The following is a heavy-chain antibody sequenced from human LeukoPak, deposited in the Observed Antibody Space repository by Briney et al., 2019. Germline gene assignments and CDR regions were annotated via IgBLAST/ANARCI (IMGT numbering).Heavy chain of an antibody. Sequence: GGSLRLSCAASGFTFSTYSMNWVRQAQGKGLEWVSYISSSISTIYYADSVEGRFTISRDNAKTSLYLQMNSLRDEDTAIYYCARDFADGDCFDIWGQGTLVTVSS. D-gene: IGHD2-21*01. CDR3: ARDFADGDCFDI. CDR1: GFTFSTYS. V-gene: IGHV3-48*02. CDR2: ISSSISTI. J-gene: IGHJ3*02.